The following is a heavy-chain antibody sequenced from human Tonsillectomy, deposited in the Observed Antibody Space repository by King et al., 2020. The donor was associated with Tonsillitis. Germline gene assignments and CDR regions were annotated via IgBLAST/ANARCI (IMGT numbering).Heavy chain of an antibody. J-gene: IGHJ4*02. V-gene: IGHV3-30*04. CDR3: ATAHYDSGGHQ. Sequence: VQLVESGGGVVQPGRSLRLSCAASGFTFSSYAFHWVRQAPDKGLEWVAVISYDGNNKYYADSVKGRFTISRDNSKNTLYLQMNSLRGEDTAVYYCATAHYDSGGHQWGQGTLVTVSS. CDR1: GFTFSSYA. CDR2: ISYDGNNK. D-gene: IGHD3-22*01.